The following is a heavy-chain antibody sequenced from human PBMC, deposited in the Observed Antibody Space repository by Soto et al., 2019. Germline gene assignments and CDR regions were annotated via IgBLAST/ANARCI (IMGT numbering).Heavy chain of an antibody. CDR3: XXXXXXXXXXXXI. CDR1: GFTFSSSW. Sequence: EVQXVXSGGGXVQPGXSLRLSCAVSGFTFSSSWMXXXXXAXXXXXEWVANIKQDGSEKHYVASVKGRFTISRDNAKNSXXXXXNXLXAEDXXXXXCXXXXXXXXXXXXIWGQGTMVTVSS. J-gene: IGHJ3*02. CDR2: IKQDGSEK. V-gene: IGHV3-7*01.